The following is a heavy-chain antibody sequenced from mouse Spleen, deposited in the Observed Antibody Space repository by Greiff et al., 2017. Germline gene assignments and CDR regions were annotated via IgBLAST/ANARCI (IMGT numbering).Heavy chain of an antibody. Sequence: QVQLQQPGAELVRPGSSVKLSCKASGYTFTSYWMHWVKQRPIQGLEWIGNIDPSDSETHYNQKFKDKATLTVDKSSSTAYMQLSSLTSEDSAVYYCARRAYYGNYPDYWGQGTTLTVSS. J-gene: IGHJ2*01. D-gene: IGHD2-10*01. CDR3: ARRAYYGNYPDY. V-gene: IGHV1-52*01. CDR1: GYTFTSYW. CDR2: IDPSDSET.